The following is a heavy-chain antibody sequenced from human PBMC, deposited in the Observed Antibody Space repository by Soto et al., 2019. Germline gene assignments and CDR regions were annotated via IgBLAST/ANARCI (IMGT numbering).Heavy chain of an antibody. CDR1: GCTFSAT. CDR2: ITPVFGVA. CDR3: VQDTTGFYYFAS. D-gene: IGHD2-15*01. V-gene: IGHV1-69*02. J-gene: IGHJ4*02. Sequence: QVQLVQSGAEVKKPGSSVKVSCKDSGCTFSATINWLRQAPGQGLEWMGRITPVFGVANYAQKFQCSVTITADKSTMTAYMDLSSLRSEATAMYYCVQDTTGFYYFASWGQGTLVTVSS.